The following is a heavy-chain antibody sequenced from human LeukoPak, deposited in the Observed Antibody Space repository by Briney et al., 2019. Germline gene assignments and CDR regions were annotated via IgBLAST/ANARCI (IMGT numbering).Heavy chain of an antibody. CDR2: TYHRSKWYS. Sequence: SQTLSLTCAISGDSVSSNSAAWNWIRQSPSRGLEWLGRTYHRSKWYSESALSLKGRITVNPDTSKNQFSLQLNSVGPEDTAVYYCARTTGHFDYWGQVTLVTVSS. CDR1: GDSVSSNSAA. J-gene: IGHJ4*02. D-gene: IGHD2-8*02. V-gene: IGHV6-1*01. CDR3: ARTTGHFDY.